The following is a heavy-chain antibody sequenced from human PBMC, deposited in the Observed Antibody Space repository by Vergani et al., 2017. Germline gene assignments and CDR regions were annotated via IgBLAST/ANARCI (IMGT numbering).Heavy chain of an antibody. Sequence: QVQLVQSGAEVKKPGASVKVSCKASGYTFTSYYMHWVRQAPGQGPEWMGMINPSGGSTSYAQKFQGRVTMTRDTSTSTVYMEVRSLRSGDTGVYYCARDSRYCSSTSCYVGRDWFDPWGQGTLVTVSS. V-gene: IGHV1-46*01. CDR1: GYTFTSYY. D-gene: IGHD2-2*01. CDR3: ARDSRYCSSTSCYVGRDWFDP. J-gene: IGHJ5*02. CDR2: INPSGGST.